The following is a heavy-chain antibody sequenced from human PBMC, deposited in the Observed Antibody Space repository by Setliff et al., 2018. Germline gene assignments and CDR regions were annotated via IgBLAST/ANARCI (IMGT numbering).Heavy chain of an antibody. J-gene: IGHJ6*03. CDR2: IYYSGST. D-gene: IGHD3-22*01. V-gene: IGHV4-39*01. CDR3: ARLALTGYDSSGYYYALEYYYYMDV. Sequence: PSETLSLTCTVSGGSISSSSYYWGWIRQPPGKGLEWIGSIYYSGSTYYNPSLKSRVTISVDTSKNQFSLKLTSVTAADTAVYYCARLALTGYDSSGYYYALEYYYYMDVWGKGTTVTVSS. CDR1: GGSISSSSYY.